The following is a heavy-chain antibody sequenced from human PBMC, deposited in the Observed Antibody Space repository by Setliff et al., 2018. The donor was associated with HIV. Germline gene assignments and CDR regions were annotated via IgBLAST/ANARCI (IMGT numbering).Heavy chain of an antibody. J-gene: IGHJ5*02. CDR1: GYTFTNYG. CDR2: ISAYNGNT. Sequence: ASVKVSCKASGYTFTNYGISWVRQAPGQGLEWMGWISAYNGNTKYAQNLQGRVSLTTDTSTSTAYMELWILRSDDTAVYYCARDLSTVTFGNWFDPGGQGTLVTVSS. V-gene: IGHV1-18*01. CDR3: ARDLSTVTFGNWFDP. D-gene: IGHD3-16*01.